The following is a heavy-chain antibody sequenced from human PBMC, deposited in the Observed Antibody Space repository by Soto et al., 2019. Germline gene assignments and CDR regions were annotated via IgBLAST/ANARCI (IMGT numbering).Heavy chain of an antibody. D-gene: IGHD5-18*01. CDR1: GFTFRSYA. Sequence: QPGGSLRLSCSASGFTFRSYAMHWVRQAPGKGLEYVSAISNDGCSTYYAESVKGRFTVSRDNSKNTLFLEMRSLITEDTAVYYCVKGNWAYSYNNWFDPWGQGTLVTVSS. CDR3: VKGNWAYSYNNWFDP. CDR2: ISNDGCST. V-gene: IGHV3-64D*09. J-gene: IGHJ5*02.